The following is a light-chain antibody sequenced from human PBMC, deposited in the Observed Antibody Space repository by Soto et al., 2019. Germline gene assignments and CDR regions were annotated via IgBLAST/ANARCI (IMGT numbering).Light chain of an antibody. J-gene: IGKJ4*01. CDR2: GAS. V-gene: IGKV3D-15*01. CDR3: QQYNNCPVT. CDR1: QSMNSD. Sequence: EIVMTQSPATLSVSTGETTRLSCRASQSMNSDVAWYQHKVGQTPRLLIHGASARATGIAARFSGSGSGTEFTLTISGLQSEDFATYYCQQYNNCPVTFGGGTKVDI.